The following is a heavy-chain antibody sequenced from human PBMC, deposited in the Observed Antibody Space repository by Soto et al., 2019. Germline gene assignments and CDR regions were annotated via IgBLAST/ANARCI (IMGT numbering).Heavy chain of an antibody. CDR1: GGTITYYY. V-gene: IGHV4-59*12. J-gene: IGHJ6*02. Sequence: SETLSLTCPVSGGTITYYYWSWIRQAPGKGLEWLGYIFDGVSANYNPSLKSRVSFSLDKSQNQLSLKLTSVTGADTAIYYCVSVEGTTTVNGDYYYYAADAWGPGTAVTVSS. CDR2: IFDGVSA. D-gene: IGHD4-17*01. CDR3: VSVEGTTTVNGDYYYYAADA.